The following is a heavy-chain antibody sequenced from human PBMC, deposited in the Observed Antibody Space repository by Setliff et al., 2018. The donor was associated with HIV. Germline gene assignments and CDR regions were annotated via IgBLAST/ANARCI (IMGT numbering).Heavy chain of an antibody. D-gene: IGHD2-2*01. Sequence: SLKLSCAASGFTFSSYAMTWVRQARGKGLEWVSVISGSGGSTYYADSVRGRFTIARDNSKNTLYLQMNSLRAEDTAVYYCATMTSSFHMDVWGKGTTVTVSS. CDR2: ISGSGGST. J-gene: IGHJ6*03. CDR1: GFTFSSYA. V-gene: IGHV3-23*01. CDR3: ATMTSSFHMDV.